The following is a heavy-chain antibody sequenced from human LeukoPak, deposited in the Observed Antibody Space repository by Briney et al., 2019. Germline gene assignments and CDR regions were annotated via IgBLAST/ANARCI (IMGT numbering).Heavy chain of an antibody. CDR2: INPNSGGT. CDR3: ARVRLVYIAAAGYFDY. Sequence: ASVKVSCKASGYTFTGYYMHWVRQAPGQGLEWMGWINPNSGGTNYAQKFQGRVTMTRDTSIGTAYMELSRLRSDDTAVYYCARVRLVYIAAAGYFDYWGQGTLVTVSS. J-gene: IGHJ4*02. V-gene: IGHV1-2*02. D-gene: IGHD6-13*01. CDR1: GYTFTGYY.